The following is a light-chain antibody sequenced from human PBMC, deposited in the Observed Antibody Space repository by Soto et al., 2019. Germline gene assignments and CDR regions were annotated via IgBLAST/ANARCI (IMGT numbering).Light chain of an antibody. CDR1: SSNIGSNY. V-gene: IGLV1-47*01. CDR3: AAWDDSLSVV. CDR2: RNN. J-gene: IGLJ2*01. Sequence: QSVLTQPPSASATPGQRVTISCSGSSSNIGSNYVYWYQQLPGTAPKLLIYRNNQRPSGVPDRFSGSKSGTSASLAISGLRSEDEADYYCAAWDDSLSVVFGGGTKVTVL.